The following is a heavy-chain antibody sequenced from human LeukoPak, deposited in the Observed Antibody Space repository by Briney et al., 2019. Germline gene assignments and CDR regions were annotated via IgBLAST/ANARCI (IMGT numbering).Heavy chain of an antibody. V-gene: IGHV3-21*01. CDR3: ARDSTLWYFDL. D-gene: IGHD2/OR15-2a*01. CDR2: INSDSNYI. J-gene: IGHJ2*01. Sequence: GGSLRLSCAASGFTFRSYSMNWVRQAPGKGLEWVSSINSDSNYIYYADSVQGRFTISRDNAKNSLYLQMNSLRAEDTAVYYCARDSTLWYFDLWGRGTLVTVSS. CDR1: GFTFRSYS.